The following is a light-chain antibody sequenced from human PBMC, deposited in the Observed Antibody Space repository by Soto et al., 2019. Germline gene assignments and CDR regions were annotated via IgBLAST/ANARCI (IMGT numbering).Light chain of an antibody. CDR2: GAF. CDR1: TRVRSN. V-gene: IGKV3-15*01. Sequence: EMVLSQPPATPSVSPGEGATLPCRAITRVRSNLAWYQQKPGQSPRPLIYGAFTRATGIPTRFSGSGSGTQFTLTISSLQSEDFAVYYCQQYNNWPPARTFGQGAKVDIK. CDR3: QQYNNWPPART. J-gene: IGKJ1*01.